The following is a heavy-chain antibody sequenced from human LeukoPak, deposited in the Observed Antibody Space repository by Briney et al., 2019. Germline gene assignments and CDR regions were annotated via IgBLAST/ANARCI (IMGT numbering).Heavy chain of an antibody. CDR1: GGSISSSSYY. J-gene: IGHJ4*02. Sequence: SETLSLTCTVSGGSISSSSYYWGWIRQPPGKGLEWIGSIYYSGSTNYNPSLKSRVTISVDTSKNQFSLELSSVTAADTAVYYCARGNSSPEGDFDYWGQGTLVTVSS. D-gene: IGHD6-13*01. CDR2: IYYSGST. CDR3: ARGNSSPEGDFDY. V-gene: IGHV4-39*07.